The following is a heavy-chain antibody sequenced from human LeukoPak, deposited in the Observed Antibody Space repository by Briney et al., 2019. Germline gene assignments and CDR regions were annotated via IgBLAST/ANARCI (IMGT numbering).Heavy chain of an antibody. J-gene: IGHJ5*02. CDR2: IHEDEKPI. Sequence: GESLRLSCAASAFNFTSCWMPWVRQALGKSLFWVSSIHEDEKPIDYADSVKGRFTISRDNDKDTLYLQMSSLRDEDAAVYYCVSDLCGGDDQWGRGTLVTVSS. V-gene: IGHV3-74*01. CDR1: AFNFTSCW. CDR3: VSDLCGGDDQ. D-gene: IGHD3-3*01.